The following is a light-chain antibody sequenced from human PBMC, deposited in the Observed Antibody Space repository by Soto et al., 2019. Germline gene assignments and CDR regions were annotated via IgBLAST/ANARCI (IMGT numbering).Light chain of an antibody. Sequence: QSLLTQPPSASGSPGQSVAISCTGTSSDVGGYNYVSWYQQHPGKAPKLMIYEVNKRPSGXXXXXXXXXSXNTASLTVAGLQAEDEADYYCSSHAGRSKVVGTGTKVTV. CDR2: EVN. J-gene: IGLJ1*01. V-gene: IGLV2-8*01. CDR1: SSDVGGYNY. CDR3: SSHAGRSKV.